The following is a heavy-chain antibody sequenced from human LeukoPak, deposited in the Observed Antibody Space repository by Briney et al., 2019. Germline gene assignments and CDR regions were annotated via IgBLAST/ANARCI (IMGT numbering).Heavy chain of an antibody. CDR2: ISAYNGNT. D-gene: IGHD5-18*01. Sequence: ASVKVSCKASGYTFPSYGISWVRQAPGQGLEWMGWISAYNGNTNYAQKLQGRVTMTTDTSTSTAYMELRSLRSDDTAVYYCARLGYSYGLYYFDYWGQGTLVTVSS. J-gene: IGHJ4*02. CDR3: ARLGYSYGLYYFDY. V-gene: IGHV1-18*01. CDR1: GYTFPSYG.